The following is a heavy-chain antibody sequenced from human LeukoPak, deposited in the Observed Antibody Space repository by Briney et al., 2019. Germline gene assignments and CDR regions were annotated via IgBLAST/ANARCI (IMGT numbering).Heavy chain of an antibody. J-gene: IGHJ4*02. V-gene: IGHV5-51*01. CDR1: GYSFTSYW. D-gene: IGHD3-22*01. CDR3: ARVRNYDSSGYYLPQYYFDY. Sequence: GESLKISCKGSGYSFTSYWNGWVRQMPGKGLEWMGIIYPGDYSPSFQGQVTISADKSISTAYLQWSSLKASDTAMYYCARVRNYDSSGYYLPQYYFDYWGQGTLVTVSS. CDR2: IYPGD.